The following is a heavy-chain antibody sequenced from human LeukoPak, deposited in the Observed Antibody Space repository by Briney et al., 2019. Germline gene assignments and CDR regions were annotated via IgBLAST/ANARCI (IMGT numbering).Heavy chain of an antibody. D-gene: IGHD3-3*01. CDR2: ISSSSSTI. V-gene: IGHV3-48*02. CDR3: ARDLISYDFWSGRHHHGMDV. Sequence: GGSLRLSCAASGFTFSSYSMNWVSQAPGKGLEWVSYISSSSSTIYYADSVKGRFTISRDNAKNSLYLQMNSLRDEDTAVYYCARDLISYDFWSGRHHHGMDVWGQGTTVTVSS. J-gene: IGHJ6*02. CDR1: GFTFSSYS.